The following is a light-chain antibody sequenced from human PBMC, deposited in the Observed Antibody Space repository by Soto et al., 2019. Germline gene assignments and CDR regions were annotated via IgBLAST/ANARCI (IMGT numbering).Light chain of an antibody. CDR1: QSISSW. CDR2: KAS. CDR3: QHHNTYPST. J-gene: IGKJ1*01. Sequence: DIQMTQSPSILSASVGDRVTITCRASQSISSWLAWYQQKPGKAPNLLIHKASHLESGVPSRFSGSGSGTEFTLIISSLQPGDFATYYCQHHNTYPSTFGQGTKVDIK. V-gene: IGKV1-5*03.